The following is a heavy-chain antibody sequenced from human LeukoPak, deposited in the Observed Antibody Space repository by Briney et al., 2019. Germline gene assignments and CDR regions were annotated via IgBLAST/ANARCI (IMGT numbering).Heavy chain of an antibody. D-gene: IGHD6-19*01. J-gene: IGHJ4*02. Sequence: SETLSLTCSLSGGSVKSYYWCWVRPAAGKGLGWIGRIYPSGSTTYNPSLKSRVNMSEDTSKNHFPLSLRSESAAATPGYYWRRGWGVAAADSWGQGMLVSVSS. V-gene: IGHV4-4*07. CDR2: IYPSGST. CDR1: GGSVKSYY. CDR3: RRGWGVAAADS.